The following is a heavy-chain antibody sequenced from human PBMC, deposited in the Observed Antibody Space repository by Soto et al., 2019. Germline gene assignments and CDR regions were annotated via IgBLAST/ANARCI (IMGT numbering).Heavy chain of an antibody. CDR3: ARGSSIAGLYYGMDV. CDR1: GGSISSGGYY. Sequence: QVQLQESGPGLVQPSQTLSLTCTVSGGSISSGGYYWTWIRQHPGKGLEWIGYNYYSGITYYNPSLKRRVTISLDTSKNQFSLKLSSVTAADTAVYYCARGSSIAGLYYGMDVWGQGTTVTVSS. CDR2: NYYSGIT. V-gene: IGHV4-31*03. D-gene: IGHD6-6*01. J-gene: IGHJ6*02.